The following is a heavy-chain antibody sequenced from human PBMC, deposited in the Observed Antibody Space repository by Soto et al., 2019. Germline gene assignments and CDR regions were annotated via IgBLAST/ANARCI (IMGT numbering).Heavy chain of an antibody. CDR1: GVSISDTNYY. V-gene: IGHV4-39*01. Sequence: SETLSLTCTVSGVSISDTNYYLGWIRQPPGKGLEWIGAIYYNGNTYNNPSLKSRVIMSVDKSKNQVSLRLNSVTAADTAVYYCAKQGIFNKYTYTPSRVWGRGTLVTVS. J-gene: IGHJ1*01. CDR2: IYYNGNT. CDR3: AKQGIFNKYTYTPSRV. D-gene: IGHD2-2*02.